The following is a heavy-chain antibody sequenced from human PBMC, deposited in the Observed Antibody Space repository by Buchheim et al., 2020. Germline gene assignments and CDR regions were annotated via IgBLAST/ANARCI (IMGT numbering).Heavy chain of an antibody. J-gene: IGHJ4*02. CDR3: ARSRTAGTYYFDY. Sequence: EVQLVESGGGLVQPGGSLRLSCAASGFSFSSYTMNWVRQAPGKGLEWVSYIGSSGSAKYYADSVKGRFTISRDNAHNSLYLQMNSLRVEDTAVYYCARSRTAGTYYFDYWGQGAL. D-gene: IGHD6-19*01. CDR2: IGSSGSAK. CDR1: GFSFSSYT. V-gene: IGHV3-48*01.